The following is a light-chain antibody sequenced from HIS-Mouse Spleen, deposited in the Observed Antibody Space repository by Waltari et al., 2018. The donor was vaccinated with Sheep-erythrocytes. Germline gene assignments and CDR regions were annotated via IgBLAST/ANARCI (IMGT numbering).Light chain of an antibody. J-gene: IGLJ3*02. CDR2: EGS. CDR3: CSYAGSSTPWV. V-gene: IGLV2-23*01. Sequence: QSALTQPASVSGSPGQSITISCTGTSSDVGGYNYVSWYQQHPGKAPKLMIYEGSKRPSGVSNLFSGSKSGNTASLTISGLQAEDEADYYCCSYAGSSTPWVFGGGTKLTVL. CDR1: SSDVGGYNY.